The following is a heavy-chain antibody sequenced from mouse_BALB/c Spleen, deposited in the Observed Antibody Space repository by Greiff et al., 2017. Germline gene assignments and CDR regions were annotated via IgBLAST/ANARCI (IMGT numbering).Heavy chain of an antibody. CDR3: AREGITTRGAMDY. CDR2: IWAGGST. V-gene: IGHV2-9*02. D-gene: IGHD2-4*01. CDR1: GFSLTSYG. J-gene: IGHJ4*01. Sequence: VKLQESGPGLVAPSQSLSITCTVSGFSLTSYGVHWVRQPPGKGLEWLGVIWAGGSTNYNSALMSRLSISKDNSKSQVFLKMNSLQTDDTAMYYCAREGITTRGAMDYWGQGTSVTVSS.